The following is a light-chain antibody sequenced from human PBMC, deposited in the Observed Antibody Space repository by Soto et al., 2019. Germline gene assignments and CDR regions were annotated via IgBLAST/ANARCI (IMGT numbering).Light chain of an antibody. CDR2: DAS. CDR3: QQRGNWWT. Sequence: EIVLTQSPATLSLSPGERATLSCRASQSVSIYLTWYQQKPGQAPRLLIYDASNRATGIPARFSGSGSGTDFTLTISSLEPEDFALYYCQQRGNWWTFGQGTRWIS. J-gene: IGKJ1*01. CDR1: QSVSIY. V-gene: IGKV3-11*01.